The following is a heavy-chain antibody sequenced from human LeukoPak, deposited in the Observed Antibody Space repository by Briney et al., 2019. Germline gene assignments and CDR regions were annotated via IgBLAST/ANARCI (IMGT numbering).Heavy chain of an antibody. J-gene: IGHJ4*02. CDR2: FIPILRIA. Sequence: ASVKFSCKASGSPFSSYTISWVRQSPGQALEWMGTFIPILRIANYAHQFQGRVTITADKSTSTAYMELSSLRSEDTAVYYCARTIVGAIKGGFDYWGQGTLVTVSS. D-gene: IGHD1-26*01. CDR3: ARTIVGAIKGGFDY. CDR1: GSPFSSYT. V-gene: IGHV1-69*02.